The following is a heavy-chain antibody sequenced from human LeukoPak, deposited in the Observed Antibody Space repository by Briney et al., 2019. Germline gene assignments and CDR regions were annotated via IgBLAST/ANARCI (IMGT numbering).Heavy chain of an antibody. J-gene: IGHJ4*02. Sequence: GGSLRLSCAASGFTFSSCGMHWVRQAPGKGLEWVAVIWYDGTNKYYADSVKGRFTTSRDNAKNTLYLQMNSLRAEDTAVYYCAGGPRGGTVDYWGQGTLVTVSS. V-gene: IGHV3-33*03. D-gene: IGHD2-8*02. CDR3: AGGPRGGTVDY. CDR2: IWYDGTNK. CDR1: GFTFSSCG.